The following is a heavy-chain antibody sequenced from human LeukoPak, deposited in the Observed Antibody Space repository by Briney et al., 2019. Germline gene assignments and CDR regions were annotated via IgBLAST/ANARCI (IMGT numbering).Heavy chain of an antibody. CDR1: GGSISSGGYY. CDR3: ARATRTDCSSTSCYEGRYYYYYYMDV. Sequence: SETLSLTCTVSGGSISSGGYYWSWIRQHPGKGLEWIGYIYYSGSTYYNPSLKSRVTISVDTSKNQFSLKLSSVTAADTAVYYCARATRTDCSSTSCYEGRYYYYYYMDVWGKGTTVTVSS. J-gene: IGHJ6*03. CDR2: IYYSGST. V-gene: IGHV4-31*03. D-gene: IGHD2-2*01.